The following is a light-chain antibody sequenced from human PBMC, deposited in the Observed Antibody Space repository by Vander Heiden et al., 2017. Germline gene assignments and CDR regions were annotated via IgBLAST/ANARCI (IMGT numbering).Light chain of an antibody. CDR1: RNNVGRYNL. Sequence: QSALTQPASVSGSPGQSITISCTGTRNNVGRYNLVSWYQQHPGRAPKLIIYEVNKRPSGVSNRFSGSKSGNTASLTVSGLQAEDEADYYCCSYAGSSTFVVFGGGTKLTAL. J-gene: IGLJ2*01. CDR3: CSYAGSSTFVV. V-gene: IGLV2-23*02. CDR2: EVN.